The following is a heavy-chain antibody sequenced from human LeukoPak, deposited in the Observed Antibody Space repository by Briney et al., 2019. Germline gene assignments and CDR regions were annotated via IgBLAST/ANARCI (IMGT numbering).Heavy chain of an antibody. V-gene: IGHV4-34*01. J-gene: IGHJ4*02. Sequence: SETLSLTCAVYGGSFSGYYWSWVRQPPGKGLEWIGEINHSGSTNYNPSLKSRVTISVDTSKNQFSLKLSSVTAADTAVYYCASVYDSSGYYPFWGQGTLVTVSS. CDR3: ASVYDSSGYYPF. CDR1: GGSFSGYY. D-gene: IGHD3-22*01. CDR2: INHSGST.